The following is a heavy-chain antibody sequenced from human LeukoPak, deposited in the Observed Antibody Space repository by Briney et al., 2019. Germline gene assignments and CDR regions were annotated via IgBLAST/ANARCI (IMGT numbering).Heavy chain of an antibody. V-gene: IGHV3-74*01. CDR3: LGYYSGSPN. CDR1: GFTFSYNW. J-gene: IGHJ4*02. D-gene: IGHD3-10*01. CDR2: ISSDGRTT. Sequence: GGYLRLSCAASGFTFSYNWMHWVRQAPGKGLVWVSRISSDGRTTHYADSVKGRFTISRDSAKNTLFLQMNDVRAEDTAVYYCLGYYSGSPNWGQGTLVTVSS.